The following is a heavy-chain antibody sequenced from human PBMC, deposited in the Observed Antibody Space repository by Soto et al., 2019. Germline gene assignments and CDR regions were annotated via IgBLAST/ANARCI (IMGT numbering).Heavy chain of an antibody. CDR1: GYSFTKFG. J-gene: IGHJ4*02. CDR3: ARFYDILTGFDY. Sequence: ASVKVSCKASGYSFTKFGISWVRQGPGQGLEWMGWISTSNGKTNYAQKFQGRVIVTTDTSTSTAYMELSSLRSEDTAVYYCARFYDILTGFDYWGQGTLVTVSS. D-gene: IGHD3-9*01. V-gene: IGHV1-18*01. CDR2: ISTSNGKT.